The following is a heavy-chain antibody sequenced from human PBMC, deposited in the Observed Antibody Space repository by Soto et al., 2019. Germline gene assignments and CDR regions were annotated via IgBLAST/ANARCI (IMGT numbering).Heavy chain of an antibody. V-gene: IGHV3-23*01. Sequence: EVQLLESGGGLVQPGGSLRLSCAASGFIFSSYAMSWVRQAPGKGLEWVSAISGSGGSTYYADSVKGRFTISRDNSKNTLYLQMNSLRAEDTAVYYCAKDPLYGDYAYPLSDYWGQGTLVTVSS. D-gene: IGHD4-17*01. CDR1: GFIFSSYA. CDR2: ISGSGGST. CDR3: AKDPLYGDYAYPLSDY. J-gene: IGHJ4*02.